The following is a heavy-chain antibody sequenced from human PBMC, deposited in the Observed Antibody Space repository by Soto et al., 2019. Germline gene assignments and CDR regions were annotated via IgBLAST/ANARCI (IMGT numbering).Heavy chain of an antibody. J-gene: IGHJ4*02. CDR3: ARLPRDCNKTSCYDADH. CDR1: GYDFNTNW. D-gene: IGHD2-2*01. CDR2: MYPGDSDT. V-gene: IGHV5-51*01. Sequence: PGESLKISCRGSGYDFNTNWFGWVRQLPGRGLEWVGIMYPGDSDTRYNPSLQGHVTLSVDVTVSTAFLQWRSLETSDTGMYFCARLPRDCNKTSCYDADHWGQGTQVTVSS.